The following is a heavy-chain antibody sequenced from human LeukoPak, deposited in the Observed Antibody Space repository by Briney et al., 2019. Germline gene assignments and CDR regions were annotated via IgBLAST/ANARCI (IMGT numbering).Heavy chain of an antibody. J-gene: IGHJ3*02. CDR2: LTHGDYTT. D-gene: IGHD3-10*01. CDR1: GFTFARYG. V-gene: IGHV3-23*01. CDR3: AKDLRPYYGSGVPDAFDI. Sequence: PGGSLRLSCAASGFTFARYGMTWVRQAPGKGLEWVSVSALTHGDYTTYYADSVKGRFTVSRDNSRSTLYLQMNSLRAEDTAVYYCAKDLRPYYGSGVPDAFDIWGQGTMVTVSS.